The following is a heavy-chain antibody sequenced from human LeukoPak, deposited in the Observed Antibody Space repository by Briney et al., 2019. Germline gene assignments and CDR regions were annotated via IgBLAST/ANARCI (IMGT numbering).Heavy chain of an antibody. CDR1: DGSISSSY. V-gene: IGHV4-59*01. D-gene: IGHD5-12*01. CDR2: VYYTGST. Sequence: SETLSLTCTVSDGSISSSYWSWIRQPPGKGLEWIGYVYYTGSTDYNPSLKSRVTISLDTSKNQFSLKLSSVTAADTAVYYCARVLQSGFAFDYWGQGTLVTVSS. J-gene: IGHJ4*02. CDR3: ARVLQSGFAFDY.